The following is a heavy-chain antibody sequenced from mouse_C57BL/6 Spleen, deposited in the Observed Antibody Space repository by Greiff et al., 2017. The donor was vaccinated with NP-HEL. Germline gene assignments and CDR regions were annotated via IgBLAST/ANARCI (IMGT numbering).Heavy chain of an antibody. V-gene: IGHV10-1*01. D-gene: IGHD2-5*01. CDR1: GFSFNTYA. J-gene: IGHJ1*03. CDR2: IRSKSNNYAT. CDR3: VRQDYSNYWYFDV. Sequence: EVKVVESGGGLVQPKGSLKLSCAASGFSFNTYAMNWVRQAPGKGLEWVARIRSKSNNYATYYADSVKDRFTISRDDSESMLYLQMNNLKTEDTAMYYCVRQDYSNYWYFDVWGTGTTVTVSS.